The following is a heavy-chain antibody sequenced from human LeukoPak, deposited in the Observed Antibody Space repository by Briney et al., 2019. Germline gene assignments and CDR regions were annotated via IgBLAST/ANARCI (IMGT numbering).Heavy chain of an antibody. Sequence: GGSLRPSCAASGFSFSAYWMTWVRQAPGTGLEWVANSNPAGTETYYVDPVKGRFTISRDNAKNLLYLQMNSLRAEDTAVYYCARFGYVAAVDLWGQGTLVTVSS. V-gene: IGHV3-7*01. CDR3: ARFGYVAAVDL. CDR2: SNPAGTET. J-gene: IGHJ4*02. D-gene: IGHD2-15*01. CDR1: GFSFSAYW.